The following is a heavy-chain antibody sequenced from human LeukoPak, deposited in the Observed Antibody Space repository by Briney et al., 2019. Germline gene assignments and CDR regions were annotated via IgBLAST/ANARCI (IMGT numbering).Heavy chain of an antibody. CDR2: ISSSSNII. V-gene: IGHV3-48*01. CDR1: GFTFNNYA. D-gene: IGHD3-10*01. Sequence: SGGSLRLSCAASGFTFNNYAMSWVRQPPGKGLQWVSYISSSSNIIYYADSVKGRFTISRDNAKNSLFLQMNSLRAEDTAVYYCARDFAREFTIDYWGQGTLVTVSS. CDR3: ARDFAREFTIDY. J-gene: IGHJ4*02.